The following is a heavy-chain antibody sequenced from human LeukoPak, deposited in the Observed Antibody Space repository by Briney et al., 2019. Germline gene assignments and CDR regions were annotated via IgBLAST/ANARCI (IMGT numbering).Heavy chain of an antibody. CDR2: ISSGGGNT. Sequence: PGGSLRLSCAASGFAFSTYALSWVRQAPGKGLEWVGSISSGGGNTFHADPVKGRFSISRDDSKNTLYLQMSSLQAEDTAVYYCVTYCSSTCRPSGFDFWGRGTLVIVSS. CDR3: VTYCSSTCRPSGFDF. CDR1: GFAFSTYA. D-gene: IGHD2-2*01. V-gene: IGHV3-23*01. J-gene: IGHJ4*02.